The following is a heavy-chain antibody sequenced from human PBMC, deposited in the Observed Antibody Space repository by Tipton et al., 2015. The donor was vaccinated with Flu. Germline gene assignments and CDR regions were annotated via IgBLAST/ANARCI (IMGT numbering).Heavy chain of an antibody. V-gene: IGHV4-4*07. CDR3: ARALAGEPFDS. D-gene: IGHD3-10*01. CDR2: INTSGNS. Sequence: TLSLTCTVSGGPITYYYWNWIRQPAGKGLERIGRINTSGNSNYNPSLKSRVTMSVDKSKKQFSLELSSVTAADTAIYYCARALAGEPFDSWGQGTLITVSS. J-gene: IGHJ4*02. CDR1: GGPITYYY.